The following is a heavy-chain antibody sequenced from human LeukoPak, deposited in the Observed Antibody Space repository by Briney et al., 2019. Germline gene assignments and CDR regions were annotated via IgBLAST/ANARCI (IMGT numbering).Heavy chain of an antibody. D-gene: IGHD3-10*01. CDR1: GGSISSYY. CDR2: ISYSGST. Sequence: SETLSLTCTVSGGSISSYYWIWIRQPPGKGLEWIVYISYSGSTNYNPSLKSRVTISVDTSRNQFSLKLSSVTAADTAVYYCARGRLGGSGSYYNVLDYWGQGTLVTVSS. J-gene: IGHJ4*02. V-gene: IGHV4-59*01. CDR3: ARGRLGGSGSYYNVLDY.